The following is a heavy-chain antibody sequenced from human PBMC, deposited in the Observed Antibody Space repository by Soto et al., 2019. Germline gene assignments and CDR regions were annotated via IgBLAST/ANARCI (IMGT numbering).Heavy chain of an antibody. CDR1: GYTFKTYD. CDR2: ISAFNGST. CDR3: ATGRRYCPIYLCYLPRHADA. J-gene: IGHJ6*02. D-gene: IGHD2-8*01. Sequence: VQMVQSGAEVKKPGASVKVSCEASGYTFKTYDIYWVRQAPGQGLEWMGRISAFNGSTEYAQNLQGRVTMTSDTSPRKANMEPRSLSCDDTAAYYFATGRRYCPIYLCYLPRHADAWGQGNTVTVSS. V-gene: IGHV1-18*01.